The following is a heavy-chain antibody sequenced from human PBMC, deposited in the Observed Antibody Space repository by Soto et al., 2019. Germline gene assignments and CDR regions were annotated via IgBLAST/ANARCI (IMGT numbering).Heavy chain of an antibody. CDR2: ISWNSGNI. CDR1: GFTFDG. CDR3: VKDGLTSVFGLVHDGSDM. D-gene: IGHD3-3*01. J-gene: IGHJ3*02. V-gene: IGHV3-9*01. Sequence: EVQLVESGGGLVQPGRSLRLSCVASGFTFDGMHWVRQAPGRGPERVSGISWNSGNIGYAETVKGRFTISRDNAKNFLYLVMNSLRAVDTALYYCVKDGLTSVFGLVHDGSDMWGHGTMVTVSS.